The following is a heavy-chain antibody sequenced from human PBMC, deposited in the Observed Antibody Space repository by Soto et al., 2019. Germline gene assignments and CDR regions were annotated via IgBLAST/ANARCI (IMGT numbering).Heavy chain of an antibody. J-gene: IGHJ3*02. Sequence: SETLSLTCTVSGSSISSYYWSWIRQPPGKGLEWIGYIYYSGSTNYNPSLKSRVTISVDTSKNQFSLKLSSVTAADTAVYYCAIGLISCYYLYEAFDIWGQGKMVTVSS. V-gene: IGHV4-59*01. CDR3: AIGLISCYYLYEAFDI. CDR1: GSSISSYY. CDR2: IYYSGST. D-gene: IGHD3-22*01.